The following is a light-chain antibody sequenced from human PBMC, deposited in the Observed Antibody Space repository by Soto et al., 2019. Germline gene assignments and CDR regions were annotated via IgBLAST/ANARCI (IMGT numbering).Light chain of an antibody. V-gene: IGKV3D-15*01. CDR3: QQYNNWPVT. J-gene: IGKJ1*01. CDR1: QSVSSN. CDR2: VAS. Sequence: EIVMTQSPATLSVSPGERATLSCRASQSVSSNLSCYQQKPVQAPRLLIYVASSRATGIPDRFSGSGSGTEFTLTISSLQSEDFAVYYCQQYNNWPVTFGQGTKV.